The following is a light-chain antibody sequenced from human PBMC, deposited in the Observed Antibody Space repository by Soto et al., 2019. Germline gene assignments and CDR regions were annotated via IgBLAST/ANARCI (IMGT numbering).Light chain of an antibody. V-gene: IGLV2-14*03. CDR3: SSYTSSTTLV. CDR2: DVS. Sequence: CVLTQPASVSGSPGRSIPISCTGTSSDVGGYNSVSWYQHHPDKAPKLMIYDVSNRPSGVSNRFSGSKSGNTASLTISGLQTEDEADYYCSSYTSSTTLVFGTGTKVTVL. J-gene: IGLJ1*01. CDR1: SSDVGGYNS.